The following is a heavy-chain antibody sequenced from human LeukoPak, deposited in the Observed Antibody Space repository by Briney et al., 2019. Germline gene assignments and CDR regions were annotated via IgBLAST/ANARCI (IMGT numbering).Heavy chain of an antibody. CDR3: AKDHYYDSTGYYFAVSYAFDI. V-gene: IGHV3-23*01. Sequence: GGSLRLSCAASGFTFRGCAMSWVRQAPGKGLEWVSGIGGSGGSTYYADSVKGRFTISRDNSKNTLYLQMNSLRAEDTAVYYCAKDHYYDSTGYYFAVSYAFDIWGQGTMVTVSS. D-gene: IGHD3-22*01. J-gene: IGHJ3*02. CDR1: GFTFRGCA. CDR2: IGGSGGST.